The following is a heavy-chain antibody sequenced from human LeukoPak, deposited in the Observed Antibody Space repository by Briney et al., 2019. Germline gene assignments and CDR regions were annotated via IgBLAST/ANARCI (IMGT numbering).Heavy chain of an antibody. D-gene: IGHD3-22*01. J-gene: IGHJ3*02. CDR2: ISGSGGST. Sequence: PGGSLRLSCAVSGFTFSSYAMSWVRQAPGKGLEWVSAISGSGGSTYYADSVKGRFTISRDNSKNTLYLQMNSLRAEDTAVYYCAKLRGYYYDSSGYHGDAFDIWGQGTMVTVSS. CDR1: GFTFSSYA. CDR3: AKLRGYYYDSSGYHGDAFDI. V-gene: IGHV3-23*01.